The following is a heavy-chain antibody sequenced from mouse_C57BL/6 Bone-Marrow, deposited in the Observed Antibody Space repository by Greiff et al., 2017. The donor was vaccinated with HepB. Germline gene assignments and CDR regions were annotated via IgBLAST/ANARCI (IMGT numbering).Heavy chain of an antibody. CDR1: GFNINNTY. V-gene: IGHV14-3*01. J-gene: IGHJ4*01. Sequence: VQLQQSVAELVRPGASVKLSCTASGFNINNTYMHWVKQRPEQGLEWIGMIDPANGNTKYAPKFQGKATITADTSSNTAYLQLNSLTSEDTAIYYCARRGVLTTGLPNDYWGQGTSVTVSS. CDR3: ARRGVLTTGLPNDY. CDR2: IDPANGNT. D-gene: IGHD1-1*01.